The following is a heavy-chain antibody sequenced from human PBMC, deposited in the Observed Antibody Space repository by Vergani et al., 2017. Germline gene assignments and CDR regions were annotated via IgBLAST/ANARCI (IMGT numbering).Heavy chain of an antibody. CDR3: ATNSGYSYVRWFDP. Sequence: QVQLQQWGAGLLKPSETLSLTCAVYGGSFSGSYWSWIRQPPGKGLEWIGEINHSGSTNYNPSLKSRVTISVDTSKNQFSLKLSSVTAADTAVYYCATNSGYSYVRWFDPWGQGTLVTVSS. CDR1: GGSFSGSY. CDR2: INHSGST. J-gene: IGHJ5*02. D-gene: IGHD5-18*01. V-gene: IGHV4-34*01.